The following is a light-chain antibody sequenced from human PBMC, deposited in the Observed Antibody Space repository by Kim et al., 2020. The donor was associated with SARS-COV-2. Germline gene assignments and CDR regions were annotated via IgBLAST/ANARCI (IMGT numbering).Light chain of an antibody. CDR2: GPS. CDR3: QQYNKWPYT. J-gene: IGKJ2*01. CDR1: QSVISN. Sequence: SVASGERATPSCRAGQSVISNLAWYQQKPGQAPRLLIYGPSTRATGIPARFSGSGSGTEFTLTISSLQSEDFAFYYCQQYNKWPYTFGQGTKLEI. V-gene: IGKV3-15*01.